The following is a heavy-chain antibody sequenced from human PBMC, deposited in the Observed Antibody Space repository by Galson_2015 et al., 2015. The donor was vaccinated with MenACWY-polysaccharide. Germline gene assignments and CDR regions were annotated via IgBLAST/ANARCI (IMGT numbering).Heavy chain of an antibody. V-gene: IGHV4-39*07. Sequence: LSLTCTVSGGSISRTSHYWAWIRQPQGQGLEGIGSIYDSGTTYYNPSLKSRVTISVDTSKNQFSLNVTSVTAADTAVYFCARDSHYYGSGSYGWFDPWGQGILAPVSS. D-gene: IGHD3-10*01. CDR2: IYDSGTT. J-gene: IGHJ5*02. CDR1: GGSISRTSHY. CDR3: ARDSHYYGSGSYGWFDP.